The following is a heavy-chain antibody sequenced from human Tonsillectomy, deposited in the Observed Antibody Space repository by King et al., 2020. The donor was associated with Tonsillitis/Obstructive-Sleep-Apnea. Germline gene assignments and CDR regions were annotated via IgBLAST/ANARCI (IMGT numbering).Heavy chain of an antibody. J-gene: IGHJ4*02. CDR2: IWYDGSNK. V-gene: IGHV3-33*01. D-gene: IGHD4-17*01. Sequence: VQLVESGGGVVQPGRSLRLSCAASGFTFSSYGMHWVRQAPGKGLEWVAIIWYDGSNKYYADSVKGRFTISRDNSKNTLYLQMNSLRAEDTAVYYCARDATSLHDYGDGLTLDYWGQGTLVTVSS. CDR3: ARDATSLHDYGDGLTLDY. CDR1: GFTFSSYG.